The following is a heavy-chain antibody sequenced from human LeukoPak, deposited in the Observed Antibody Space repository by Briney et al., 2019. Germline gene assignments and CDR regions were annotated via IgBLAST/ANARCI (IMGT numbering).Heavy chain of an antibody. V-gene: IGHV4-34*01. CDR1: GGSFSGYY. D-gene: IGHD6-13*01. J-gene: IGHJ6*03. CDR2: INHSGST. Sequence: PSETLSLTCAVYGGSFSGYYWSWIRQPPGKGLEWIGEINHSGSTNYNPSLKSRVTISVDTSKNQFSLKLSSVTAADTAVYYCARDQGGIAAAGTMSYYYYYMDVRGKGTTVTISS. CDR3: ARDQGGIAAAGTMSYYYYYMDV.